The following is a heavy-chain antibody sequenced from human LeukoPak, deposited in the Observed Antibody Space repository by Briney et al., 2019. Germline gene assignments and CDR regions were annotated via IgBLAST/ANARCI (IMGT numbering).Heavy chain of an antibody. Sequence: PGESLKISCEGSGYSFTTYWIGWVRQMPGKGLELMGIIYPGDSDTRYSPSFRGQVTISADKSISTAYLQWSSLKASDTAMYYCARQRSRGYYDYWGQGTLVTVSS. CDR1: GYSFTTYW. D-gene: IGHD3-10*01. V-gene: IGHV5-51*01. J-gene: IGHJ4*02. CDR3: ARQRSRGYYDY. CDR2: IYPGDSDT.